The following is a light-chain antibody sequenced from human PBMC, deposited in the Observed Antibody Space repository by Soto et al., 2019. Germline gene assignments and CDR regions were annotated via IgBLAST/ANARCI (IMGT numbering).Light chain of an antibody. CDR2: KAS. CDR3: QHYSGFSRT. Sequence: DIPMTQSPSTLSASVGDRVTITCRASQSISSWLAWYQQKPGKAPKLLIYKASSLESGVPSRFSGSGSGTEFTLTISSLQPDDFATYYCQHYSGFSRTFGQGTKVEI. V-gene: IGKV1-5*03. CDR1: QSISSW. J-gene: IGKJ1*01.